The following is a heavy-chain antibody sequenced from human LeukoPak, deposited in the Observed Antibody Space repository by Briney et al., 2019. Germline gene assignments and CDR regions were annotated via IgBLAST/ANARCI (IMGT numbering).Heavy chain of an antibody. D-gene: IGHD5-24*01. CDR2: ISAYNGYT. Sequence: ASVKVSCKASGYTFTSYAISWVRQAPGQGLEWMGWISAYNGYTNYVQNLQGRVTMTTDTSTSTAYMELTSLRSDDTAVYYCARALARDVYNINWFDPWGQGTLVTVSS. J-gene: IGHJ5*02. CDR3: ARALARDVYNINWFDP. V-gene: IGHV1-18*01. CDR1: GYTFTSYA.